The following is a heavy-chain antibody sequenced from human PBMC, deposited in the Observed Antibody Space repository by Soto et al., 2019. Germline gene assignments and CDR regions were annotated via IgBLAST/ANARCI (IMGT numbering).Heavy chain of an antibody. Sequence: PSETLSLTCTVSGGSISSYYWSWIRQPPGKGLEWIGYIYSQKFQGRVTITRDTSASTAYMELSSLRSEDTAVYYCARSIVVVTALDYWGQGTLVTVSS. CDR1: GGSISSYY. CDR2: IYSQK. J-gene: IGHJ4*02. CDR3: ARSIVVVTALDY. V-gene: IGHV4-4*08. D-gene: IGHD2-21*02.